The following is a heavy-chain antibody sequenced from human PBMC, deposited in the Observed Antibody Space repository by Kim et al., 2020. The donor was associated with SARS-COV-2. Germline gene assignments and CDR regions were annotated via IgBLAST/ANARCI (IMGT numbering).Heavy chain of an antibody. V-gene: IGHV4-30-2*05. J-gene: IGHJ6*02. Sequence: YYDPSLKSRVTISVDTSKNQFSLKLSSVTAADTAVYYCARDRGGFSGMDVWGQGTTVTVSS. CDR3: ARDRGGFSGMDV. D-gene: IGHD3-10*01.